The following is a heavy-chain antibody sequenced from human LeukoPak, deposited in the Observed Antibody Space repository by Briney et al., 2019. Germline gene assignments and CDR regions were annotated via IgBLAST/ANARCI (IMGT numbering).Heavy chain of an antibody. J-gene: IGHJ6*02. V-gene: IGHV3-74*01. CDR3: ASDSPYYGMNV. CDR2: INSDGSAT. Sequence: GGSLRLSCAASGFPFSSYWMHWVRQVPGKGLLWVSRINSDGSATIYVDSVRGRFTISRDNAKNTLYLQMSGLRVEDTAVYHCASDSPYYGMNVWGQGTTVTVSS. CDR1: GFPFSSYW.